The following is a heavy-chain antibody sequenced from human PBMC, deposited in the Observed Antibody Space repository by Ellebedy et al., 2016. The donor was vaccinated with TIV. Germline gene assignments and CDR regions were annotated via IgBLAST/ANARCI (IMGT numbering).Heavy chain of an antibody. V-gene: IGHV3-33*08. Sequence: GGSLRLSCAASGFTFSSYGMHWVRQAPGKGLEWVAVIWYDGSNKYYADSVKGRFTISRDNSKNTLYLQMNSLRAEDTAVYYCARDSRGWRSERYFDYWGQGTLVTVSS. CDR3: ARDSRGWRSERYFDY. CDR1: GFTFSSYG. CDR2: IWYDGSNK. J-gene: IGHJ4*02. D-gene: IGHD3-10*01.